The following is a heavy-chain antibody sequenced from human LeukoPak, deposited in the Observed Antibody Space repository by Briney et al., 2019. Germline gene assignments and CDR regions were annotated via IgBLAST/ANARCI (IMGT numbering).Heavy chain of an antibody. CDR2: IYPGDSDT. CDR1: GYSFTSYW. CDR3: ARPLVGTGYSSSWYFDS. J-gene: IGHJ4*02. V-gene: IGHV5-51*01. Sequence: GESLKISCKGSGYSFTSYWIVWVRQMPGKGLEWMGIIYPGDSDTRYSPSFQGQVTISADTSITTAYLQWSSLKASDTAMYYCARPLVGTGYSSSWYFDSWGQGILVTVSS. D-gene: IGHD6-13*01.